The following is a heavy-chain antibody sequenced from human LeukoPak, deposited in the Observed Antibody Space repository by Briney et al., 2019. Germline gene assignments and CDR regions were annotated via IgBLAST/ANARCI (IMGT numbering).Heavy chain of an antibody. J-gene: IGHJ2*01. V-gene: IGHV3-30*18. CDR3: AKEGAAAGSGDWYFDL. Sequence: GGSLRLSCAASGFTFSSYGMHWVRQAPGKGLEWVAVISYDGSNKYYADSVKGRFTISRDNSKNTLYLQMNSLRAEDTAVYYCAKEGAAAGSGDWYFDLWGRGTLVTVSS. CDR1: GFTFSSYG. D-gene: IGHD6-13*01. CDR2: ISYDGSNK.